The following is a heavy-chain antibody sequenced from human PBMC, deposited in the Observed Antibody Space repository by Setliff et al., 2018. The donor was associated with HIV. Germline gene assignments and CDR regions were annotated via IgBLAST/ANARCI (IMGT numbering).Heavy chain of an antibody. CDR2: IFSSGGT. V-gene: IGHV4-4*09. CDR1: GDSISSYS. D-gene: IGHD2-8*02. CDR3: ARLIHTGLLYFDF. J-gene: IGHJ4*02. Sequence: SETLSLTCTVSGDSISSYSWNWIRQSPGGGLEWIGFIFSSGGTKYNPSLQSRVTMSIDTSKNQFSLRLTSVTAADTAVYFCARLIHTGLLYFDFWGLGTLVTVSS.